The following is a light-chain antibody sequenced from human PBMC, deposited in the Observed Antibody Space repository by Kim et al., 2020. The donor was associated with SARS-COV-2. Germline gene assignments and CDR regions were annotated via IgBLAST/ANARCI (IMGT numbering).Light chain of an antibody. V-gene: IGLV3-27*01. CDR3: YSAADNNRV. J-gene: IGLJ3*02. CDR2: KDT. CDR1: VLAKKY. Sequence: SYELTQPSSVSVSPGQTARITCSGDVLAKKYARWFQQKPGQAPVLVIYKDTVRPSGIPERFSGSSSGTTVTLTISGAQVEDEADYHCYSAADNNRVFGGGTQLTVL.